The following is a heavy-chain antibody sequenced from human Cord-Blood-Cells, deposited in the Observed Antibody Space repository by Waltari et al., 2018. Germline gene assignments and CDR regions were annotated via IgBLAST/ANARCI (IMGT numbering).Heavy chain of an antibody. CDR1: GYTLPELS. D-gene: IGHD3-22*01. V-gene: IGHV1-24*01. J-gene: IGHJ4*02. CDR2: FDPEDGET. Sequence: QVQLVQSGAEVKKPGASVKVPCKVSGYTLPELSMHWVRQAPGKGLEWMGGFDPEDGETIYAQKFQGRVTMTEDTSTDTAYMELSSLRSEDTAVYYCATNTPPYDSSGYYFDYWGQGTLVTVSS. CDR3: ATNTPPYDSSGYYFDY.